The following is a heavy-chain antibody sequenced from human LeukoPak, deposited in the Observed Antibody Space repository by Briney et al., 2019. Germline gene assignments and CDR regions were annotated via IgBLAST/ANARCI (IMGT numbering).Heavy chain of an antibody. J-gene: IGHJ6*03. Sequence: PSETLSLTCTVSGVSISSYYWCWIPQPPGKGLEWIGYIYYSGSTNYNPSLKSRVTISVDTSKNQFSLKLSSVTAADTAVYYCARVQAHYYYMDVWGKGTTVTVSS. V-gene: IGHV4-59*01. CDR3: ARVQAHYYYMDV. CDR2: IYYSGST. CDR1: GVSISSYY.